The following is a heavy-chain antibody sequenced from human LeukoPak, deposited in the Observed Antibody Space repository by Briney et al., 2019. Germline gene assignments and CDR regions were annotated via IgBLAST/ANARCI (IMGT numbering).Heavy chain of an antibody. J-gene: IGHJ4*02. D-gene: IGHD3-22*01. CDR3: ARDRYYYDSSGYYSALDY. CDR2: INPNSGGT. CDR1: GYTFTGYY. V-gene: IGHV1-2*06. Sequence: ASVKVSCKASGYTFTGYYMHWVRQAPGQGLEWMGRINPNSGGTNYAQKLQGRVTMTTDTSTSTAYMELRSLRSDDTAVYYCARDRYYYDSSGYYSALDYWGQGTLVTVSS.